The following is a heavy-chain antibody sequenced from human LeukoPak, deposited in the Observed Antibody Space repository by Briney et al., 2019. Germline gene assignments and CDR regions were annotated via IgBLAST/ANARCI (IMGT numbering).Heavy chain of an antibody. CDR1: GFTVSNFY. CDR3: ARGYSYGEGVDY. Sequence: HPGGSLRLSCAASGFTVSNFYMGWVRQAPGKGLEWVSVIYSGGNTDYADSVKGRFTLSRDNSKNTLYLQMNSLRAEDTAVYYCARGYSYGEGVDYWGQGTLVTVSS. V-gene: IGHV3-53*01. J-gene: IGHJ4*02. D-gene: IGHD5-18*01. CDR2: IYSGGNT.